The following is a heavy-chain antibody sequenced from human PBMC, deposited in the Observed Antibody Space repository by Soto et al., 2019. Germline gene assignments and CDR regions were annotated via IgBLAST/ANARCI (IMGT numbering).Heavy chain of an antibody. D-gene: IGHD2-2*01. J-gene: IGHJ4*02. CDR1: GFTFNNAW. V-gene: IGHV3-15*01. CDR3: ATSRASCFCFDY. CDR2: IKSNPAGGTV. Sequence: GGSLRLSCATSGFTFNNAWMNWVRQAPGKGLEWVGRIKSNPAGGTVDYTAPVKGRFTISRDDSENTLYLQMDSLRPEDTAVYYCATSRASCFCFDYWGQGA.